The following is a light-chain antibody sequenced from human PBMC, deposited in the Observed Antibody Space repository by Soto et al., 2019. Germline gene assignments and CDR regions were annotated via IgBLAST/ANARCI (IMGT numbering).Light chain of an antibody. V-gene: IGKV3-11*01. CDR3: QQRSNWPPWT. CDR1: QSVSTY. Sequence: EIVLTQSPATLSLSPGERATLSCRASQSVSTYLAWYQQKPGQAPRLLIYDAFNRATGVPARFRGSGSGTDFTLTISSLEPEDFAVYYCQQRSNWPPWTFGQGTKVDIK. J-gene: IGKJ1*01. CDR2: DAF.